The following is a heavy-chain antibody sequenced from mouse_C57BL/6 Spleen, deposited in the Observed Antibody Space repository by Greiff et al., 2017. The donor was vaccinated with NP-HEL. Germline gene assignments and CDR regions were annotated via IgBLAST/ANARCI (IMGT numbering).Heavy chain of an antibody. CDR2: IYPRSGNT. Sequence: QVQLQQSGAELARPGASVKLSCKASGYTFTSYGISWVKQRTGQGLEWIGEIYPRSGNTYYNEKFKGKATLTADKSSSTAYMELRSLTSEDSAVYCCARWHYYGSSYYGCFDVWGTGTTVTVSS. D-gene: IGHD1-1*01. J-gene: IGHJ1*03. CDR1: GYTFTSYG. CDR3: ARWHYYGSSYYGCFDV. V-gene: IGHV1-81*01.